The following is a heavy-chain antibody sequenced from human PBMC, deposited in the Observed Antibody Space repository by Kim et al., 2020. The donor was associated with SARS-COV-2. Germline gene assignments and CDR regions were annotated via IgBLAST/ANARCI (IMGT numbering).Heavy chain of an antibody. Sequence: GGSLRLSCAASGFTFSTYPIHWVRQAPGKGLEWVAVISYDGSNKYYADSVKGRLTISRDNSKNTLYLQLNSLRAEDTAVYYCARDRNNRWSPYYYYYVMDVWGQGTTVTVSS. V-gene: IGHV3-30*04. CDR3: ARDRNNRWSPYYYYYVMDV. J-gene: IGHJ6*02. CDR1: GFTFSTYP. CDR2: ISYDGSNK. D-gene: IGHD2-8*01.